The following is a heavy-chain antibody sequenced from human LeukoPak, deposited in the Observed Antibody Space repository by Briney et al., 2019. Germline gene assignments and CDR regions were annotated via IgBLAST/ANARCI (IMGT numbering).Heavy chain of an antibody. CDR3: ARWDSSGYYSLDY. J-gene: IGHJ4*02. CDR2: IWYDGSNK. V-gene: IGHV3-33*01. Sequence: GGSLRLSCAASGFTFSSYGMHWVRQAPGKGLEWVAVIWYDGSNKYYADSVKGRFTISRDNSKNTLYLQMNSLRAEDTAVYYCARWDSSGYYSLDYWGQGTLVTVSS. CDR1: GFTFSSYG. D-gene: IGHD3-22*01.